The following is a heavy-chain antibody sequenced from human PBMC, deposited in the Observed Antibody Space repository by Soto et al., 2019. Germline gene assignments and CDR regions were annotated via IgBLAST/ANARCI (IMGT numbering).Heavy chain of an antibody. CDR2: IKSKTDGGTT. Sequence: GGSLRLSCAASGFTFSNAWMSWVRQAPGKGLEWVGRIKSKTDGGTTDYAAPVKGRFTISRDDSKNTLYLQMNSLKTEDTAVYYCTTDLYCGGDCYSRSDYWGQGTLVTVSS. CDR3: TTDLYCGGDCYSRSDY. J-gene: IGHJ4*02. D-gene: IGHD2-21*01. V-gene: IGHV3-15*01. CDR1: GFTFSNAW.